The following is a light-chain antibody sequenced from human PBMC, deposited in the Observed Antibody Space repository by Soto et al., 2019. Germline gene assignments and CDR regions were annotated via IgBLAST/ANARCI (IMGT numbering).Light chain of an antibody. CDR3: QQSYRSPHT. J-gene: IGKJ2*01. CDR1: QSINIY. V-gene: IGKV1-39*01. Sequence: GDSVTVTCRASQSINIYLNWYQQKPGKAPTLLIYGASSLQSGVPSRFTGGGSRTDFTLTISSLQPEDFATYYCQQSYRSPHTFGQGTKLEIK. CDR2: GAS.